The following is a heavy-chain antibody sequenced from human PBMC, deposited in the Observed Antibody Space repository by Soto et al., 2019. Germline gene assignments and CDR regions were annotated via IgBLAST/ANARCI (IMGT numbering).Heavy chain of an antibody. D-gene: IGHD6-19*01. CDR1: SGSIRGYY. CDR3: ARTAWYSSGRYYCDY. J-gene: IGHJ4*02. V-gene: IGHV4-59*01. Sequence: SETVSLTCTVSSGSIRGYYWGWVRQPPGKGLEWIGNIYSSGSTNYNPSLKSRVTISVDTPKNQFSLEVTSVTAADTAVYYCARTAWYSSGRYYCDYWGQGSLVTVSS. CDR2: IYSSGST.